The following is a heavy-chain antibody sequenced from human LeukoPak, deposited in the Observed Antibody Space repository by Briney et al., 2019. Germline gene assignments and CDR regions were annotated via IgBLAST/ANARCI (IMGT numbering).Heavy chain of an antibody. CDR1: GFTFSSYG. J-gene: IGHJ3*02. CDR2: IRYDGSNK. D-gene: IGHD3-10*01. V-gene: IGHV3-30*02. CDR3: AKDLSRPAMVRGVIITFNDAFDI. Sequence: TGGSLRLSCAASGFTFSSYGMHWVRQAPGKGLEWVAFIRYDGSNKYYADSVKGRFTISRDNSKNTLYLQMNSLRAEDTAVYYCAKDLSRPAMVRGVIITFNDAFDIWSQGTMVTVSS.